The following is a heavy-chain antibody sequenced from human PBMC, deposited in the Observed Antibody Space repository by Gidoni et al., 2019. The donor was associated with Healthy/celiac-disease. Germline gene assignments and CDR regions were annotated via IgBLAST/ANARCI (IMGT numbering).Heavy chain of an antibody. CDR1: GFPFSRYS. V-gene: IGHV3-21*01. D-gene: IGHD5-12*01. J-gene: IGHJ3*02. CDR2: ISRRISYI. CDR3: ARDRVATMGLDAFDI. Sequence: EVQLVASGGGLVQPGGSLRLSCAASGFPFSRYSLNWGRQAPGKGLEWVASISRRISYIYYADSVKGRFTISRDNAKNSLYLQMNSLRAEDTAVYYCARDRVATMGLDAFDIWGQGTMVTVSS.